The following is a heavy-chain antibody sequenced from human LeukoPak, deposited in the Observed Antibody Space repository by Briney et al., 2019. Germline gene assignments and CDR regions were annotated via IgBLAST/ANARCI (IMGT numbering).Heavy chain of an antibody. Sequence: GGSLRLSCAASGFTFSSYWMHWGRQAPGKVLVWVSRINSDGSSTSYADSVKGRFTISRDNAKNTLYLQMNSLRAEDTAVYYCARVERYSSSWYYWGQGTLVTVSS. CDR1: GFTFSSYW. D-gene: IGHD6-13*01. V-gene: IGHV3-74*01. CDR2: INSDGSST. CDR3: ARVERYSSSWYY. J-gene: IGHJ4*02.